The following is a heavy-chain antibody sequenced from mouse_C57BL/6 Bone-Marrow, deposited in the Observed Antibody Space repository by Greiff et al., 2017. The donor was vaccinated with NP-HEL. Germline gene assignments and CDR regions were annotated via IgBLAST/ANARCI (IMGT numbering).Heavy chain of an antibody. CDR3: ARDGHYYGSSFYAMDY. J-gene: IGHJ4*01. CDR2: ISNLAYSI. Sequence: EVMLVESGGGLVQPGGSLKLSCAASGFTFSDYGMAWVRQAPRKGPEWVAFISNLAYSIYYADTVTGRFTISRENAKNTLYLEMSSLRSEDTAMYYCARDGHYYGSSFYAMDYWGQGTSVTVSS. D-gene: IGHD1-1*01. CDR1: GFTFSDYG. V-gene: IGHV5-15*01.